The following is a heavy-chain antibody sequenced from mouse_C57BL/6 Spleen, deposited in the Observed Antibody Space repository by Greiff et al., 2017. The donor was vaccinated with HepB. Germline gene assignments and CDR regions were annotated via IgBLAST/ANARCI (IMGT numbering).Heavy chain of an antibody. D-gene: IGHD2-4*01. V-gene: IGHV1-55*01. CDR2: IYPGSGST. CDR1: GYTFTSYW. J-gene: IGHJ4*01. Sequence: QVQLKQPGAELVKPGASVMMSCKASGYTFTSYWITWVKQRPGQGLEWIGDIYPGSGSTNYNEKFKSKATLTVDTSSSTAYMQLSSLTSEDSAVYYSARFDYVYAMDYWGQGTSVTVSS. CDR3: ARFDYVYAMDY.